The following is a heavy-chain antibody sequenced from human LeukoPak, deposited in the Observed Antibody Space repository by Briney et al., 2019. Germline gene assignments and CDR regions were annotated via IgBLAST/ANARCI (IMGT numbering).Heavy chain of an antibody. Sequence: SETLSLTCTVSGGSISSSSYYWGWIRQPPGKGLEWIGSIYYSGSTYYNPSLKSRVTISVDTSKNQFSLKLSSVTAADTAVYYCARDSNYDILTGSFWGQGTLVTVSS. CDR2: IYYSGST. J-gene: IGHJ4*02. D-gene: IGHD3-9*01. CDR1: GGSISSSSYY. V-gene: IGHV4-39*02. CDR3: ARDSNYDILTGSF.